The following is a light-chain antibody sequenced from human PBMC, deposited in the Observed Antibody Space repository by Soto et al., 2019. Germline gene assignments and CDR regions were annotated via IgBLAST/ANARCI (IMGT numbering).Light chain of an antibody. Sequence: QSALTQPLSVSGSPGQSVTISCTGTNSDVGGYDFVSWYQQHPGKAPKLMIYDVSNRPSGVPHRFSGSKSGNTASLTISGLQPDDEADYYCCSYAGSSTLLFGGGTKVTVL. J-gene: IGLJ2*01. CDR2: DVS. CDR3: CSYAGSSTLL. CDR1: NSDVGGYDF. V-gene: IGLV2-11*01.